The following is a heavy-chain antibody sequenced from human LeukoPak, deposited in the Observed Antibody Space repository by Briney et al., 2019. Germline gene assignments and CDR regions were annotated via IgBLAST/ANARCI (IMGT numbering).Heavy chain of an antibody. J-gene: IGHJ6*03. D-gene: IGHD2-15*01. CDR3: ARGIVVVAQLGYYYYYMDV. CDR2: IYTSGST. Sequence: SETLSLTCTVSGGSISSGSYYWSWIRQPAGEGLEWIGRIYTSGSTNYNPSLKSRVTISVDTSKNQFSLKLSSVTAADTAVYYCARGIVVVAQLGYYYYYMDVWGKGTTVTISS. CDR1: GGSISSGSYY. V-gene: IGHV4-61*02.